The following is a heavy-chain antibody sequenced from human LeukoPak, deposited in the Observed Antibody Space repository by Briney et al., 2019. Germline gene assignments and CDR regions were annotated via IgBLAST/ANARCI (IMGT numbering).Heavy chain of an antibody. CDR1: GGSFSGYY. Sequence: SETLSLTCAVYGGSFSGYYWSWIRQPPGKGLEWIGVINHSGSTNYNPSLKSRVTISVDTSKNQFSLKLSSVTAADTAVYYCARGGWVVTGSHDYWGQGTLVTVSS. CDR2: INHSGST. CDR3: ARGGWVVTGSHDY. V-gene: IGHV4-34*01. J-gene: IGHJ4*02. D-gene: IGHD4-23*01.